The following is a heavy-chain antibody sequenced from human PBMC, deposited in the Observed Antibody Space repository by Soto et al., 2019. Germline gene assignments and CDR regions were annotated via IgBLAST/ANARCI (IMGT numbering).Heavy chain of an antibody. CDR1: GDTFTDSS. V-gene: IGHV1-2*02. D-gene: IGHD5-12*01. Sequence: ASVKVSCKTSGDTFTDSSMHWVRQAPGQGLEWMGWINLNSGGTNYAQKFQGRVTMARDTSIITAYMELTRLKSDDTAVYYCARDLGGYDLYGPDTWGQGTLVTVSS. J-gene: IGHJ5*02. CDR3: ARDLGGYDLYGPDT. CDR2: INLNSGGT.